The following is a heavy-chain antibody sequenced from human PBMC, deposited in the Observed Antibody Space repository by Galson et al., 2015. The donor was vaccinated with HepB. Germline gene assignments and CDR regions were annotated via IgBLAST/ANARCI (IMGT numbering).Heavy chain of an antibody. CDR3: ARAGYCSGGSCYLIDY. D-gene: IGHD2-15*01. J-gene: IGHJ4*02. CDR2: INAGNGNT. V-gene: IGHV1-3*01. CDR1: GYTFTSYA. Sequence: SVKVSCKASGYTFTSYAMHWVRQAPGQRLEWMGWINAGNGNTKYSQKFQGRVTITRDTSASTAYMELSSLRSEDTAVYYCARAGYCSGGSCYLIDYWGQGTLVTVSS.